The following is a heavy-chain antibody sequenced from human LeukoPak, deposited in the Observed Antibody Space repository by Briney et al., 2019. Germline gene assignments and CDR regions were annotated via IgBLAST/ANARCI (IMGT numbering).Heavy chain of an antibody. V-gene: IGHV4-59*01. Sequence: SETLSLTCTVSGGSISSYYWSWIRQPPGKGLEWIGYIYYSGRTNYNPSLKSRVSISVDTSKNQFSLKLSSVTAADTAVYYCARDFRGSVDAFDIWGQGTMVAVSS. J-gene: IGHJ3*02. CDR3: ARDFRGSVDAFDI. CDR1: GGSISSYY. CDR2: IYYSGRT.